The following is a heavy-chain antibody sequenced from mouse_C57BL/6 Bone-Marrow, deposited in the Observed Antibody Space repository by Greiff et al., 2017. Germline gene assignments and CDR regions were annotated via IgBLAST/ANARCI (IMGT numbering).Heavy chain of an antibody. D-gene: IGHD1-1*01. V-gene: IGHV1-62-2*01. J-gene: IGHJ4*01. CDR2: FYPGSGSI. Sequence: QVQLQQSGAELVKPGASVKLSCKASGYTFTEYTIHWVKQRSGQGLEWIGWFYPGSGSIKYNEKFKDKATLTADKYSSTVYMELSRLTSEDSAVYFCARHSLYYYGSRGYYAMDYWGQGTSVTVSS. CDR1: GYTFTEYT. CDR3: ARHSLYYYGSRGYYAMDY.